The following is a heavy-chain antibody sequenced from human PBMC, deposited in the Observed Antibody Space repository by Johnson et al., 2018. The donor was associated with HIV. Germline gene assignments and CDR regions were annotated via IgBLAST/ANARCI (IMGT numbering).Heavy chain of an antibody. CDR3: ARDQTDYYDTSGYQGAFDI. Sequence: EQLVESGGGAVRPGGSLRISCAASGFTFDDYGMSWVRQAPGKGLEWVSGINWSGGTTHNADSVKGRFAISRNNADNSLYLQMNSLRPEDTAVYYCARDQTDYYDTSGYQGAFDIWGQGTMVSVSS. CDR2: INWSGGTT. CDR1: GFTFDDYG. J-gene: IGHJ3*02. V-gene: IGHV3-20*04. D-gene: IGHD3-22*01.